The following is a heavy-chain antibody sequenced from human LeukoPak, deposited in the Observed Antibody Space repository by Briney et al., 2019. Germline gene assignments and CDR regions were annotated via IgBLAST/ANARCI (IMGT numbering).Heavy chain of an antibody. V-gene: IGHV1-2*02. D-gene: IGHD4-11*01. CDR2: INPNSGGT. Sequence: ASVKVSCKASGYTFTDYYMHWVRQAPGQGLEWMGWINPNSGGTNYAQKFQGRVTMTRDTSIRTAYMELSRLRSDDTAVYHCARGRTVTTFFNLRKSRRWDYFDYWGQGTLVTVSS. CDR1: GYTFTDYY. J-gene: IGHJ4*02. CDR3: ARGRTVTTFFNLRKSRRWDYFDY.